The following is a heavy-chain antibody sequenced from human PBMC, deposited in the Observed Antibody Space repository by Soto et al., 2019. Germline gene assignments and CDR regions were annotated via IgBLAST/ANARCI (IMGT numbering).Heavy chain of an antibody. D-gene: IGHD2-8*02. CDR1: GGVISGYH. CDR2: INYNGNP. Sequence: SETLSLTCSVSGGVISGYHWSWVRQAPGKGLEWIGYINYNGNPNYNPSLKSRVTISVDSSKNQFSLKLSSVTAADTAVYYCATYRVRSGGPGSWGQGTLVTVSS. V-gene: IGHV4-59*03. J-gene: IGHJ5*02. CDR3: ATYRVRSGGPGS.